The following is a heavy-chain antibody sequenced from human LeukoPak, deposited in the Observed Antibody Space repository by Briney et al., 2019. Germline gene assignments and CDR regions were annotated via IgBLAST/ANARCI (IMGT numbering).Heavy chain of an antibody. Sequence: GGSLRLSCAASGFTFSDYSINWVRQAPGKGLEWVSSINPTSTSIYYADAVKGRFIISRDNAKSSLFLQMNSLRAEDTALYYCVGLRRNSDRSGYYYYYNYWGQGILVTVSS. CDR3: VGLRRNSDRSGYYYYYNY. D-gene: IGHD3-22*01. CDR2: INPTSTSI. V-gene: IGHV3-21*01. CDR1: GFTFSDYS. J-gene: IGHJ4*02.